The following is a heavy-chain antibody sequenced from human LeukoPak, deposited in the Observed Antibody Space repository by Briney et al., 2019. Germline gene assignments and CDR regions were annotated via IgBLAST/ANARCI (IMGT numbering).Heavy chain of an antibody. V-gene: IGHV6-1*01. J-gene: IGHJ6*02. D-gene: IGHD4-17*01. CDR3: ATSRQMTTGPYYYYGMDV. CDR2: TYYRSTWYN. CDR1: GDSVSSNSVT. Sequence: SQTLSLTCAISGDSVSSNSVTWNWIRQSPSRGLEWLGRTYYRSTWYNDYAVSVRGRITVNPDTSKNQFSLHLNSVTPEDTAVYYCATSRQMTTGPYYYYGMDVWGQGTTVTVSS.